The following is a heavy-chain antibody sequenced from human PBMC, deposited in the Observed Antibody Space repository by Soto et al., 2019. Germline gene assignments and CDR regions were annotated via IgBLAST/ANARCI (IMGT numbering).Heavy chain of an antibody. CDR3: TTEDYDFWSGYYMDY. Sequence: ESGGGLVKPGGSLRLSCAASGFTFSNAWMSWVRQAPGKGLEWVGRIKSKTDGGTTDYAAPVKGRFTISRDDSKNTLYLQMNSLKTEDTAVYYCTTEDYDFWSGYYMDYWGQGTLVTVSS. D-gene: IGHD3-3*01. CDR1: GFTFSNAW. CDR2: IKSKTDGGTT. V-gene: IGHV3-15*01. J-gene: IGHJ4*02.